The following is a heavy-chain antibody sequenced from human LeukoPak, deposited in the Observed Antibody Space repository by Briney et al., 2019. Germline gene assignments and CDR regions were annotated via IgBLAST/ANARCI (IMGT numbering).Heavy chain of an antibody. J-gene: IGHJ4*02. Sequence: SVTVSCTAAGSTLTGYYMHWMRQAHAPGLEWMGWINRNSDSTNYDQKFQGRVTMTRDTSTSTAYMELSRLRSDDTAVYYCASVSISELDYWGQGTLVTVSS. V-gene: IGHV1-2*02. CDR1: GSTLTGYY. CDR3: ASVSISELDY. D-gene: IGHD1-26*01. CDR2: INRNSDST.